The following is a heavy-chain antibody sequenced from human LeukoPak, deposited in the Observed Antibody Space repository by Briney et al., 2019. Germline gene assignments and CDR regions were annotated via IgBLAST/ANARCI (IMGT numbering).Heavy chain of an antibody. V-gene: IGHV3-21*01. CDR2: ISSSSSYI. CDR1: GFTFSSYT. J-gene: IGHJ6*01. Sequence: GGSLRLSCAASGFTFSSYTMNWVRQAPGKGLEWVSYISSSSSYIYYADSVKGRFAISRDNAENSLYLQMNSLRAEDTAVYYCARGSEGYCSGGGCYYGMDVWGQGTTVTVSS. CDR3: ARGSEGYCSGGGCYYGMDV. D-gene: IGHD2-15*01.